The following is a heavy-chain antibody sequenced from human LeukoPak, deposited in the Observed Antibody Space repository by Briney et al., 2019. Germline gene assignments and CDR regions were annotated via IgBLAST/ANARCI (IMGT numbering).Heavy chain of an antibody. V-gene: IGHV3-7*01. J-gene: IGHJ4*02. CDR2: IRQDGSEK. CDR3: ARDYYDNSGRFDY. Sequence: PGGSLRLSCAASGFTFANYWMSWVRQAPGKGLEWVANIRQDGSEKFYVDSVKGRFTISRDNAKNSLYLQMNSLRAEDTAVYYCARDYYDNSGRFDYWGQGTLVTVSS. D-gene: IGHD3-22*01. CDR1: GFTFANYW.